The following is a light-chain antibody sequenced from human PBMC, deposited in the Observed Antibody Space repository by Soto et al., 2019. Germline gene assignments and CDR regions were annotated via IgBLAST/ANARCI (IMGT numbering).Light chain of an antibody. Sequence: ELGLTQSPGTLSFAPGDRATHSCMARQSVSSSSLAWHQQKPGQAPRHLIYGASSRATGIPARFSGSGSGTDVTVTISRLEPEDFAVYYCQQYGSSPWTFGQGTKVDIK. CDR1: QSVSSSS. V-gene: IGKV3-20*01. CDR2: GAS. J-gene: IGKJ1*01. CDR3: QQYGSSPWT.